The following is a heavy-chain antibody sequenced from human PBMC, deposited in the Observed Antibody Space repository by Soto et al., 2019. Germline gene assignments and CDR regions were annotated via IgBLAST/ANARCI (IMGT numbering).Heavy chain of an antibody. J-gene: IGHJ4*02. CDR3: AAALPQYDILTG. CDR1: GGSISSGGYS. V-gene: IGHV4-30-2*01. CDR2: IYHSGST. D-gene: IGHD3-9*01. Sequence: SETLSLTCAVSGGSISSGGYSWSWIRQPPGKGLEWIGYIYHSGSTYYNPSLKSRVTISVDRSKNQFSLKLSSVTAADTAVYYCAAALPQYDILTGWGQGTLVTVSS.